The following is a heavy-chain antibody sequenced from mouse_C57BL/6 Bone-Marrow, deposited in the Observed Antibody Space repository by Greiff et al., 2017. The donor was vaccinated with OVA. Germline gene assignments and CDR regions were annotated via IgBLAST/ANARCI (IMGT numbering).Heavy chain of an antibody. Sequence: QVQLQQSGAELAKPGASVKLSCKASGYTFTSYWMHWVKQRPGQGLEWIGYINPSSGYTKYNQKFKDKATLTADKSSSTAYMQLSSLTYEDSAVYYCASSYYSNYEYFDVWGTGTTVTVSS. V-gene: IGHV1-7*01. CDR3: ASSYYSNYEYFDV. CDR2: INPSSGYT. D-gene: IGHD2-5*01. J-gene: IGHJ1*03. CDR1: GYTFTSYW.